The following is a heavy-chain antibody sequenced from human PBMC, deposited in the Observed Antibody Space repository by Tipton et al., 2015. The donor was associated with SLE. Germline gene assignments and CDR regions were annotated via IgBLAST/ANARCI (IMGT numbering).Heavy chain of an antibody. D-gene: IGHD3-3*01. Sequence: TLSLTCTVSGGSISSSSYYWGWIRQPPGKGLEWIGSIYYSGSTYYNPSLKSRVTISVDTSKNQFSLKLSSVTAADTAVYYCARAPRNTIFGVAHDAFDIWGQGTMVTVSS. CDR1: GGSISSSSYY. CDR2: IYYSGST. V-gene: IGHV4-39*07. J-gene: IGHJ3*02. CDR3: ARAPRNTIFGVAHDAFDI.